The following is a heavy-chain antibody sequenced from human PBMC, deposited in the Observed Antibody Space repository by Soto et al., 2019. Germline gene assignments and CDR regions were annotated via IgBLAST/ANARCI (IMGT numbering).Heavy chain of an antibody. V-gene: IGHV1-24*01. CDR1: GYSLTELS. CDR3: ARVRSRFDPLDY. J-gene: IGHJ4*02. D-gene: IGHD3-10*02. Sequence: GASVKVSCKVSGYSLTELSMHWVRQASGKGLEWMGGLDPDNDETIYAQKFQGRVTMTEDTSADTAYMELRSLRSDDTAVYYCARVRSRFDPLDYWGQGTLVTVSS. CDR2: LDPDNDET.